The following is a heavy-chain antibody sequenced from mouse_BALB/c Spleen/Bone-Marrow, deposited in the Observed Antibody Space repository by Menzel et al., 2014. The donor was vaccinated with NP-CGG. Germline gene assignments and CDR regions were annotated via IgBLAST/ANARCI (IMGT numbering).Heavy chain of an antibody. J-gene: IGHJ1*01. CDR3: AGEVGRGGYFDV. CDR1: GYTFTSYY. V-gene: IGHV1S56*01. D-gene: IGHD1-1*02. Sequence: VKLMESGPELVKPGASVRISCKASGYTFTSYYIHWVKQRPGQGLEWIGWIYPGNVNTKYNEKFRDKATLTADKSSSTAYMQLNSLTSEDSAVYFCAGEVGRGGYFDVWGAGTSVTVSS. CDR2: IYPGNVNT.